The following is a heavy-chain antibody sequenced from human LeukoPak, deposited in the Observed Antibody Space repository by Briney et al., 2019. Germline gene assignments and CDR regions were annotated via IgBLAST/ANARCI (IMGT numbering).Heavy chain of an antibody. J-gene: IGHJ3*01. V-gene: IGHV3-74*01. Sequence: GGSLRLSCAASGFTFSSHWMDWVRHGPGRGPGWVSGINLDGSNTIYADSVKGRFTISRDNAKNTLHLQMSSLRAHDTALYYCARDRTDDVGCNYHPMFALWVQGTMVTVSS. CDR2: INLDGSNT. D-gene: IGHD3-10*01. CDR1: GFTFSSHW. CDR3: ARDRTDDVGCNYHPMFAL.